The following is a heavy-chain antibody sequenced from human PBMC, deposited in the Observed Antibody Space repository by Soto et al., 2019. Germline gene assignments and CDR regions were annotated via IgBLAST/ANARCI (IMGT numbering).Heavy chain of an antibody. CDR3: AIYGHYYGMDV. V-gene: IGHV3-33*01. CDR1: GFTFSNYV. J-gene: IGHJ6*02. CDR2: IWSDGSDK. Sequence: QVQLVESGGGVVQPGRSLRLSCAASGFTFSNYVIHWVRQAPGKGLEWVAAIWSDGSDKYVDSVKGRLTISRDNSKNTLYLQMDNLRAEDTAVYYCAIYGHYYGMDVWSQGTTVTVS. D-gene: IGHD2-2*02.